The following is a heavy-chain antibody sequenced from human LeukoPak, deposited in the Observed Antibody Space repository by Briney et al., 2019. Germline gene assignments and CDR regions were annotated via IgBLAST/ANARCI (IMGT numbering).Heavy chain of an antibody. Sequence: PSETLSLTCTVSGGSISGYYWSWIRQPPGKGLEWIGYIYYSGSTNYNPSLKSRVTMSVDTSKNQFSLKLSSVTVADTAVYYCAEGAYLGYWGQGTLVTVSS. V-gene: IGHV4-59*12. J-gene: IGHJ4*02. D-gene: IGHD7-27*01. CDR1: GGSISGYY. CDR2: IYYSGST. CDR3: AEGAYLGY.